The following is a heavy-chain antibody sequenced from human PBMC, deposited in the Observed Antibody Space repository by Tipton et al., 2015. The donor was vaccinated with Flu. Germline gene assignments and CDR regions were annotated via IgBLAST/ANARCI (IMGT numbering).Heavy chain of an antibody. CDR1: GGSISGSSYY. CDR3: ARDGWLRGFDY. J-gene: IGHJ4*02. CDR2: IYYSGST. V-gene: IGHV4-39*07. Sequence: TLSLTCTVSGGSISGSSYYWGWIRQPPGKGLEWIGSIYYSGSTYYNPSLKSRVTMSVDTSKNQFSLKLSSVTAADTAVYYCARDGWLRGFDYWGQGTLVTVSS. D-gene: IGHD3-10*01.